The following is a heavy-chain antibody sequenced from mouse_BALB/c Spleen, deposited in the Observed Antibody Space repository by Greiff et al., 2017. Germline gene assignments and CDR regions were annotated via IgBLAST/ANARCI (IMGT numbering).Heavy chain of an antibody. D-gene: IGHD1-1*01. CDR2: IDPENGDT. V-gene: IGHV14-4*02. CDR1: GFNIKDYY. Sequence: EVQLQQSGAELVRSGASVKLSCTASGFNIKDYYMHWVKQRPEQGLEWIGWIDPENGDTEYAPKFQGKATMTADTSSNTAYLQLSSLTSEDTAVYYCNARVGYYYDQANAWDTGGQGTSVTVSS. J-gene: IGHJ4*01. CDR3: NARVGYYYDQANAWDT.